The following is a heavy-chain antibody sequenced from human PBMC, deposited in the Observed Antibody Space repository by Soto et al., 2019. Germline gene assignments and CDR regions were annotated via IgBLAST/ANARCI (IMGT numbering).Heavy chain of an antibody. Sequence: EVQLVESGGGLVRPGGSLRLSCAVSGFTVSTNYMSWVRQAPGRGLESVSIIYSDGSTYYADSVKGRFTTSRDRARNTLYLQMDNLRADDTAVYHCARESSYYGSGRGILDYWGPGTLVTVSS. D-gene: IGHD3-10*01. CDR1: GFTVSTNY. CDR2: IYSDGST. J-gene: IGHJ4*02. CDR3: ARESSYYGSGRGILDY. V-gene: IGHV3-66*01.